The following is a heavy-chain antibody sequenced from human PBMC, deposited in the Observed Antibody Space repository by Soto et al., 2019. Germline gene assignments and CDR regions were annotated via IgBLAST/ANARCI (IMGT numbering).Heavy chain of an antibody. D-gene: IGHD3-10*01. V-gene: IGHV3-33*01. CDR1: GFTFSSYG. CDR2: IWYDGSNK. CDR3: ARGPPYGSGHSGMDV. Sequence: QVQLVESGGGVVQPGRSLRLSCAAYGFTFSSYGMHWVRQAPGKGLEWVAVIWYDGSNKYYADSVKGRFTISRDNSKNTLYLRMNSLRAEDTAVYYGARGPPYGSGHSGMDVWGQGTTVTVSS. J-gene: IGHJ6*02.